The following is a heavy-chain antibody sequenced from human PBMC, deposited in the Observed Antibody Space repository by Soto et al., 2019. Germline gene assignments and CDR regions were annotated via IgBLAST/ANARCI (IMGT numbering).Heavy chain of an antibody. CDR1: GFTFTSSA. CDR2: IVVGSGNT. D-gene: IGHD4-17*01. J-gene: IGHJ3*02. V-gene: IGHV1-58*02. Sequence: GASVKVSCKASGFTFTSSAMQWVRQARGQRLEWIGWIVVGSGNTNYAQKFQERVTITRDMSTSTAYMELSSLRSEDTAVYYCAAERPHDYGAGETAFDIWGQGTMVTVSS. CDR3: AAERPHDYGAGETAFDI.